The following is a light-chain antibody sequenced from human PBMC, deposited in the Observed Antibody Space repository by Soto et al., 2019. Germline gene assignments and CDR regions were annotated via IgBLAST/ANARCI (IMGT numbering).Light chain of an antibody. J-gene: IGLJ1*01. CDR1: SSDVGGYNY. Sequence: QSALTQPPSASGSPGQSVPISCTGTSSDVGGYNYVSWYQHHPGKAPKLMVSEVSKRPSGVPDRFSGSKSGNTASLTVSGLQAEDEADYYCSSYAGNNNPYVFGTGTKVTVL. V-gene: IGLV2-8*01. CDR2: EVS. CDR3: SSYAGNNNPYV.